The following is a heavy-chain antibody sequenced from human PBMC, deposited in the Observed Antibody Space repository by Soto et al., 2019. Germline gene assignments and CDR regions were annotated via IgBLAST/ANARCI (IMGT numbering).Heavy chain of an antibody. CDR3: ARHDDRDANY. D-gene: IGHD3-3*01. CDR1: GFTFGKYW. J-gene: IGHJ4*02. Sequence: GGSLRFSCAASGFTFGKYWMAWVRQAPGKGLEWLANIKRDGSEKYYVDSVKGRFTISRDNAKNSLYLQMSSLRVEDTAVYYCARHDDRDANYWGQGTLVTVSS. CDR2: IKRDGSEK. V-gene: IGHV3-7*01.